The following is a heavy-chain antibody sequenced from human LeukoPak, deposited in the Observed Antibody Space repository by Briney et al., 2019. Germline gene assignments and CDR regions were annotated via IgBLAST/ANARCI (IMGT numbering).Heavy chain of an antibody. Sequence: PGGSLRLSCAASGFTFDDFAMHWVRQAPGKGLEWVSSISWNSDNIAYADSVKGRFTISRDNAKNSLYLQMNSLRPEDTAMYYCAKHGLFIARGVKVFRPTWFDPWGQGTLVTVSS. CDR2: ISWNSDNI. J-gene: IGHJ5*02. D-gene: IGHD3-10*01. CDR3: AKHGLFIARGVKVFRPTWFDP. CDR1: GFTFDDFA. V-gene: IGHV3-9*01.